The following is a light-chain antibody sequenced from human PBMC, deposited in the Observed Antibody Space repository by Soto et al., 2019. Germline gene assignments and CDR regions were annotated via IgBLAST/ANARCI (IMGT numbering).Light chain of an antibody. CDR1: SGYSSYA. J-gene: IGLJ2*01. CDR3: QTWGTRIL. CDR2: LNSDGSH. Sequence: QSVLTQSPSASASLGASVKLTCTLSSGYSSYAIAWHQQQPEKGPRYLMNLNSDGSHSKGDGIPDRFSGSSSGAERYLTISSLQSEDEADYYCQTWGTRILFGGGTQLTVL. V-gene: IGLV4-69*01.